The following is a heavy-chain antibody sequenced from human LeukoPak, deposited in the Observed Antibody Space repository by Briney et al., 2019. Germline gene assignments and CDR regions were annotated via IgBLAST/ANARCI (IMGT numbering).Heavy chain of an antibody. D-gene: IGHD3-9*01. CDR1: GGSISSYY. CDR3: ARDHTYYDILTGYSFGAFDI. Sequence: SSETQSLTCTVSGGSISSYYWSWIRQPPGKGLEWIGYIYYSGSTNYNPSLKSRVTISVDTSKNQFSLKLSSVTAADTAVYYCARDHTYYDILTGYSFGAFDIWGQGTMVTVSS. CDR2: IYYSGST. V-gene: IGHV4-59*01. J-gene: IGHJ3*02.